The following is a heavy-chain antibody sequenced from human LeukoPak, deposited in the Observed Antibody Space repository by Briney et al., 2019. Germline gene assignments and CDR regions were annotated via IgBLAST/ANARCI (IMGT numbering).Heavy chain of an antibody. Sequence: GGSLRLSCAASGFTFSSYSMNWVRQAPGKGLEWVSSISSSSSYIYYADSVKGRFTISRDNAKNSLFLQMKSLRAEDTAVYYCARDQLVGDGSGSYCDYWGQGTLVTVSS. D-gene: IGHD3-10*01. J-gene: IGHJ4*02. CDR2: ISSSSSYI. V-gene: IGHV3-21*01. CDR3: ARDQLVGDGSGSYCDY. CDR1: GFTFSSYS.